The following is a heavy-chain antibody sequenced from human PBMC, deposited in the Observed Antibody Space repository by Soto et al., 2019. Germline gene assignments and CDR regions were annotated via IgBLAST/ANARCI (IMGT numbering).Heavy chain of an antibody. CDR2: IYYSGST. CDR3: ARGGYYDFWSGYRTGYYYYGMDV. V-gene: IGHV4-31*03. D-gene: IGHD3-3*01. J-gene: IGHJ6*02. Sequence: PPETLSLTCTVSGGSISSGGYYWSWIRQHPGKGLERIGYIYYSGSTYYNPSLKSRVTISVDTSKNQFSLKLSSVTAADTAVYYWARGGYYDFWSGYRTGYYYYGMDVWGQGTTVTVSS. CDR1: GGSISSGGYY.